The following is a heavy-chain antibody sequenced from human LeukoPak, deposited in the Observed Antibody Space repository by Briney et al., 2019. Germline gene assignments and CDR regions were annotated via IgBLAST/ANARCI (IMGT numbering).Heavy chain of an antibody. D-gene: IGHD3-22*01. CDR3: AREYYDTSNYYSLDS. CDR2: ISWDGGAT. J-gene: IGHJ4*02. CDR1: GFTFDDYT. V-gene: IGHV3-43*01. Sequence: AGGSLRLSCAASGFTFDDYTMHWVRQAPGKGLEWVSVISWDGGATYYADSVKGRFTISRDNSKNSLYLQMNSLRTEDTALYYCAREYYDTSNYYSLDSWGQGTLVTVS.